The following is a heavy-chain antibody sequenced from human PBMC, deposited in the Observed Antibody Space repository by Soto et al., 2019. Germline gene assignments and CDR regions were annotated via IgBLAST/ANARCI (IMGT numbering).Heavy chain of an antibody. J-gene: IGHJ6*02. CDR3: ARRPDDGSGSYFYFYYALDV. D-gene: IGHD3-10*01. CDR2: IYPADSNT. Sequence: GESLKISCKGSGYSFTTYWIGWVRQMPGKGLEWMGIIYPADSNTRYSPSFQGQVTMSVDKSISTAYLQWNSLKASDTAIYYCARRPDDGSGSYFYFYYALDVWGQGTPVTVS. CDR1: GYSFTTYW. V-gene: IGHV5-51*01.